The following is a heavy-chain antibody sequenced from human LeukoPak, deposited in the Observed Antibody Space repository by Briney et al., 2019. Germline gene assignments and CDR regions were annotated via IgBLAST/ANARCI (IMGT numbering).Heavy chain of an antibody. V-gene: IGHV4-59*01. CDR3: ARGRVGATLFDY. CDR2: IYYSGST. CDR1: GGSISSYY. Sequence: SETLSLTCTVSGGSISSYYWSWIRQPPGKGLEWIGYIYYSGSTNYNPSLKSRVTISVDTSKNQFSLKLSSVIAADTAVYYCARGRVGATLFDYWGQGTLVTVSS. D-gene: IGHD1-26*01. J-gene: IGHJ4*02.